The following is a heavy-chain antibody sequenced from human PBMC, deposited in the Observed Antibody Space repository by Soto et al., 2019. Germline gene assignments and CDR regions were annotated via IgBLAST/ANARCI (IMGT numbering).Heavy chain of an antibody. J-gene: IGHJ4*02. CDR1: GGSISDNW. Sequence: QVQLQESGPGLVKPSGTLSLTCAVSGGSISDNWWSWVRQPPGKGLEWIGEIYHXGTTYYNPSLKSRVTXXXXXXXXXXXXXXXXXXXXXXXXXXXXXXXXVARTRGFDYRGQGTLVTVSS. D-gene: IGHD6-19*01. V-gene: IGHV4-4*02. CDR2: IYHXGTT. CDR3: XXXXXVARTRGFDY.